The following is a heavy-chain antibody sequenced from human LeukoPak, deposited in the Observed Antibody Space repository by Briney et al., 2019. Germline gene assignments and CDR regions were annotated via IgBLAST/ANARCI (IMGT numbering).Heavy chain of an antibody. CDR2: SSYDGSIE. Sequence: PGRSLRLSCAASGFTFSKYAMHWVRQAPGKGLEWVAVSSYDGSIEYYADSVKGRFTLSRDNSKNTLYLQMSSLRTEDTAVYYCARAGGQLVHGFGCFEYWGQGTLVTVSS. V-gene: IGHV3-30*15. D-gene: IGHD1-1*01. CDR3: ARAGGQLVHGFGCFEY. CDR1: GFTFSKYA. J-gene: IGHJ4*02.